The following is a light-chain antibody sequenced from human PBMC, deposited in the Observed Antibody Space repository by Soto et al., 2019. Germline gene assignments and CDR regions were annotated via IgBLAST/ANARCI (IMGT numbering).Light chain of an antibody. Sequence: EIVLTQSPGTLSLSPGERATLSCRASQSVSNNYLAWYQQKPGQAPRLLIYGASSRATGIPDRFSGSRSGTDFTLTVSRLEPEDFAVYYCHQYGSSPTFGGGTKVDIK. CDR2: GAS. CDR3: HQYGSSPT. CDR1: QSVSNNY. V-gene: IGKV3-20*01. J-gene: IGKJ4*01.